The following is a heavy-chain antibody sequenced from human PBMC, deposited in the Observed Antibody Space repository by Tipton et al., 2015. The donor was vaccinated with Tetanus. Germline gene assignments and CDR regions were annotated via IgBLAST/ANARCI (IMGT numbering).Heavy chain of an antibody. J-gene: IGHJ4*02. CDR1: GYSISSGYY. V-gene: IGHV4-38-2*01. Sequence: TLSLTCAVSGYSISSGYYWGWIRQPPGKGLEWIGSIFHSGSPYYNPSLKSQVTISVDTPKTQVPRNLSSVTAADTAVYYCARWGTYYYDSSGNYYFDYWGQGTLVTVSS. CDR2: IFHSGSP. CDR3: ARWGTYYYDSSGNYYFDY. D-gene: IGHD3-22*01.